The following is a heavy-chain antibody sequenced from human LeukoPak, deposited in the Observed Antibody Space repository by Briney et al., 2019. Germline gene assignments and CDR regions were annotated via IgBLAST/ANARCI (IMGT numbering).Heavy chain of an antibody. Sequence: PGGSLRLSCAASGFTFSNYALHWVRQAPGKGLEWVAVISNDGSKKDYADSVKGRFTISRDNSKNTLYLQMNSLRAEDTAVYYCARGPDYNILTGWRKTHNAFDIWGQGTMVTVSS. D-gene: IGHD3-9*01. V-gene: IGHV3-30*04. CDR3: ARGPDYNILTGWRKTHNAFDI. J-gene: IGHJ3*02. CDR1: GFTFSNYA. CDR2: ISNDGSKK.